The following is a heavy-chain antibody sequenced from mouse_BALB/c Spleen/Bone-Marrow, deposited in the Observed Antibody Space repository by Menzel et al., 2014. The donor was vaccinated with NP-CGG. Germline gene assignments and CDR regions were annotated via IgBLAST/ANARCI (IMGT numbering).Heavy chain of an antibody. CDR1: GDSITSGY. CDR3: ARLGGYYAWFAY. V-gene: IGHV3-8*02. J-gene: IGHJ3*01. CDR2: ISYSDNT. D-gene: IGHD2-3*01. Sequence: EVQRVESGPSLVKPSQTLSPTCSVTGDSITSGYWNWIRKFPGNKLEFMGYISYSDNTYFNPSLKSRISITRDTSKNQYYLQLNSVTTEDTATYYCARLGGYYAWFAYWGQGTLVTVSA.